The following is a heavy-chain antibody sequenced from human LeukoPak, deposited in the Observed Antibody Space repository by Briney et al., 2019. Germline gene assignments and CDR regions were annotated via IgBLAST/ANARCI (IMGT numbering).Heavy chain of an antibody. V-gene: IGHV3-30*02. J-gene: IGHJ6*03. CDR3: TRAGGLVRGVHYYYYMDV. Sequence: GGSLRLSCAASGFTFSTYGMHWVRQAPGKGLEWVAFIRYDGSDKYYADSVKGRFTISRYNSKNTLSLQMNSLRPEDTAVYYCTRAGGLVRGVHYYYYMDVWGKGTTVTISS. CDR2: IRYDGSDK. D-gene: IGHD3-10*01. CDR1: GFTFSTYG.